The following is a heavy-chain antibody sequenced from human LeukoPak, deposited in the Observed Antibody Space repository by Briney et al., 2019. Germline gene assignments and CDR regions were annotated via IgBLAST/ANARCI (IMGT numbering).Heavy chain of an antibody. CDR1: GFTFRSYE. Sequence: PGGSLRLSCAASGFTFRSYEMTWVRHAPGRGLEWVSHISGGGESTVYPDAVKGRFTISRDNAKNSLYLQMNSLRVEDTGIYYCARRSGRRYEYWGQGVLVTVSP. CDR3: ARRSGRRYEY. CDR2: ISGGGEST. V-gene: IGHV3-48*03. J-gene: IGHJ4*02. D-gene: IGHD5-24*01.